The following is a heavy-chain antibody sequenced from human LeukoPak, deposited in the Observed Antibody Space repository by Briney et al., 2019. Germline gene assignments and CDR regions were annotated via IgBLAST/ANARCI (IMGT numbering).Heavy chain of an antibody. J-gene: IGHJ6*03. CDR2: INPNSGGT. CDR1: GYTFTGYY. D-gene: IGHD3-3*01. Sequence: GASVKVSCKASGYTFTGYYMHWVRQAPGQGLEWMGWINPNSGGTNYAQKFQGRVTMTTDTSTSTAYMELRSLRSDDTAVYYCARARDVLRFLEWLPRLPYYMDVWGKGTTVTVSS. V-gene: IGHV1-2*02. CDR3: ARARDVLRFLEWLPRLPYYMDV.